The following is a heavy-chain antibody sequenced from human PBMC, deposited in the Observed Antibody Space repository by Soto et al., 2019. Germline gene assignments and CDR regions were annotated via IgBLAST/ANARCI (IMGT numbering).Heavy chain of an antibody. CDR3: ARAFFYQGSDSRGYSFAAFDF. D-gene: IGHD3-22*01. J-gene: IGHJ3*01. CDR1: GYTFTSYY. CDR2: ISAHTGSS. V-gene: IGHV1-18*04. Sequence: QVQLVQSGAEVKKPGASVKVSCKASGYTFTSYYMHWVRQAPGQGLEWMGWISAHTGSSEYAQRFQGRVTMTTDRSTSTAYMELRSLISDDTAVYYCARAFFYQGSDSRGYSFAAFDFWGPGTLVTVSS.